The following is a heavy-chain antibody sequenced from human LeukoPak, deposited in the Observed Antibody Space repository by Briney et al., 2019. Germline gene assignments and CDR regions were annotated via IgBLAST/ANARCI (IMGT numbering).Heavy chain of an antibody. J-gene: IGHJ4*02. CDR2: IWYDGSNK. CDR1: GFTFSSYG. V-gene: IGHV3-33*01. D-gene: IGHD6-19*01. CDR3: ARDEQWLVHGYLDY. Sequence: GGSLRLSCAASGFTFSSYGMHWVRQAPGKGLEWAAVIWYDGSNKYYADSVKGRFTISRDNSKNTLYLQMNSLRAEDTAVYYCARDEQWLVHGYLDYWGQGTLVTVSS.